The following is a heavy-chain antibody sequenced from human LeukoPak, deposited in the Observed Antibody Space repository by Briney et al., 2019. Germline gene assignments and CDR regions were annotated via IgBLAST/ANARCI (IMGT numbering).Heavy chain of an antibody. J-gene: IGHJ4*02. Sequence: GGSLRLSCAASGFTFSNAWMSWVRQAPGKGLEWVGRIKSKTDGGTTDYAAPVKGRFTISRDDSKNTLYLQMNSLKTEDTAVYYCTTDLGYGDYSSKIDYWGQGTLVTVPS. V-gene: IGHV3-15*01. CDR3: TTDLGYGDYSSKIDY. D-gene: IGHD4-17*01. CDR1: GFTFSNAW. CDR2: IKSKTDGGTT.